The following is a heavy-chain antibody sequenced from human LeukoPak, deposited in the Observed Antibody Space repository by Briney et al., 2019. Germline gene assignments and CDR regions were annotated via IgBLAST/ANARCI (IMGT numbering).Heavy chain of an antibody. Sequence: ASVKVSCKTFGYTFIDYGVSWLRQVPGQGLEWLGWLSANTGSTTYAQKVQGRVTMTAEKSTGTVYMELRSLRADDTAVYCTRDRAPAGIQFGYWGQGTLVTVSS. CDR2: LSANTGST. D-gene: IGHD6-13*01. CDR1: GYTFIDYG. V-gene: IGHV1-18*01. J-gene: IGHJ4*02. CDR3: RDRAPAGIQFGY.